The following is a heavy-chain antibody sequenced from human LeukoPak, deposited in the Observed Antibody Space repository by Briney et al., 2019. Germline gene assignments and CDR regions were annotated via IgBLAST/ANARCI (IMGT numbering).Heavy chain of an antibody. Sequence: GGSLRLSCAASGFTFSSYSMNWVRQAPGKALEWVSSISSSSSYIYYADSVKGRFTISRDNAKNSLYLQMNSLRAEDTAVYYCARDFPKDYDILTGYLNFDYWGQGTLVTVSS. D-gene: IGHD3-9*01. CDR1: GFTFSSYS. V-gene: IGHV3-21*01. CDR2: ISSSSSYI. CDR3: ARDFPKDYDILTGYLNFDY. J-gene: IGHJ4*02.